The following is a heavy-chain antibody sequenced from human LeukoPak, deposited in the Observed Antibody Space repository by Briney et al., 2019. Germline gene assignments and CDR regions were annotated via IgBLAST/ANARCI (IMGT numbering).Heavy chain of an antibody. CDR3: ARGPTVTTDY. J-gene: IGHJ4*02. V-gene: IGHV4-39*01. CDR2: IYYSGSS. D-gene: IGHD4-17*01. CDR1: GGSISSSSHY. Sequence: SETLSLTCTVSGGSISSSSHYWGWFRQPPGKGLEWIGYIYYSGSSFCNPSLKSRVTMSVDTSKNQFSLRLNSVTAADTAVYYCARGPTVTTDYWGQGTLVTVPS.